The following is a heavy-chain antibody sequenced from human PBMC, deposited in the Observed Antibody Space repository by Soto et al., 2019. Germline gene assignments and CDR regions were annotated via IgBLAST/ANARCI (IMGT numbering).Heavy chain of an antibody. CDR2: ISAHNGNT. J-gene: IGHJ4*02. Sequence: QVHLGQSGAEVKKPGASVKVSCKGSGYAFTTYGITWVRQAPGQGLEWMGWISAHNGNTNYAQKLQGRVTVTRDKTTGTAYMELRSLRSDDTAVYYCARGRYGDYWGQGALVTVSS. CDR1: GYAFTTYG. D-gene: IGHD1-1*01. V-gene: IGHV1-18*01. CDR3: ARGRYGDY.